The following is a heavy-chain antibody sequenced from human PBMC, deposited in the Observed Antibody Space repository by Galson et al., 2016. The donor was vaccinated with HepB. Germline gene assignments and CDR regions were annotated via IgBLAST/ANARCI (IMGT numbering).Heavy chain of an antibody. CDR2: TYYRSKWYN. CDR3: GRGYARGIDY. D-gene: IGHD5-12*01. Sequence: CAISGDSVSSSSAAWNWIRQSPSRGLEWLGRTYYRSKWYNDYPVSVKSRIIINPDTSKNQFSLQLKSVTPEDTAVYYCGRGYARGIDYWGQGILVTVSS. CDR1: GDSVSSSSAA. V-gene: IGHV6-1*01. J-gene: IGHJ4*02.